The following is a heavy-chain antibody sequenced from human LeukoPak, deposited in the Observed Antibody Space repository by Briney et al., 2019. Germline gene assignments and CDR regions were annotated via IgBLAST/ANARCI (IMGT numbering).Heavy chain of an antibody. D-gene: IGHD2-2*01. V-gene: IGHV1-2*02. Sequence: ASVKASCKASGYTFTGYYMHWVRQAPGQGLEWMGWINPNSGGTNYAQKFQGRVTMTRDTSISTAYMELSRLRSDDTAVYYCARVLVPAAIYLHNWFDPWGQGTLVTVSS. CDR2: INPNSGGT. J-gene: IGHJ5*02. CDR1: GYTFTGYY. CDR3: ARVLVPAAIYLHNWFDP.